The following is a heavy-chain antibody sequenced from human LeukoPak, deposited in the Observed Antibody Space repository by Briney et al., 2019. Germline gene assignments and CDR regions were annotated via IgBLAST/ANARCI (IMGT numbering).Heavy chain of an antibody. D-gene: IGHD6-19*01. CDR2: IRYDGSNK. Sequence: GGSLRLSCAASGFTFSSYGMHWVRQAPGKGLEWVAFIRYDGSNKYYADSVKGRFTISRDNSKNTLYLQMNSLRAEDTAVYYCAKDAISNSSGWYDITEYFQHWGQGTLVTVSS. J-gene: IGHJ1*01. CDR1: GFTFSSYG. V-gene: IGHV3-30*02. CDR3: AKDAISNSSGWYDITEYFQH.